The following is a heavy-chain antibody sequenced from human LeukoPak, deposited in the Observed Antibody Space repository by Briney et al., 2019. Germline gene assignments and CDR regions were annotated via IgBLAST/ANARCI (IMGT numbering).Heavy chain of an antibody. V-gene: IGHV3-30*18. CDR1: GFTFSSYG. Sequence: QPGGSLRLSCAASGFTFSSYGMHWVRQAPGKGLEWVAVISYDGSNKYYADSVKGRFTISRDNSKNTLYLQMNSLRAEDTAVYYCAKDQGLYSLITLFDYWGQGTLVAVSS. J-gene: IGHJ4*02. CDR2: ISYDGSNK. D-gene: IGHD6-13*01. CDR3: AKDQGLYSLITLFDY.